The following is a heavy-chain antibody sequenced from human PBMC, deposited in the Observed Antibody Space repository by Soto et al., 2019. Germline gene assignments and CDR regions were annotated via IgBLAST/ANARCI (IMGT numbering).Heavy chain of an antibody. D-gene: IGHD5-18*01. V-gene: IGHV1-2*04. Sequence: GASVKVSCKASGYTFTGYYMHWVRQAPGQGLEWMGWINPNSGGTNYAQKFQGWVTMTRDTSISTAYMELSRLRSDDTAVYYCARDGVYSYGPPREGYYYYYYMDVWGKGTTVTVSS. J-gene: IGHJ6*03. CDR2: INPNSGGT. CDR3: ARDGVYSYGPPREGYYYYYYMDV. CDR1: GYTFTGYY.